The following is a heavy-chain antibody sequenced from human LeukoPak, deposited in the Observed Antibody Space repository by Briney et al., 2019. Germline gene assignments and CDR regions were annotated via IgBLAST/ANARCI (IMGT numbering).Heavy chain of an antibody. V-gene: IGHV3-23*01. D-gene: IGHD3-22*01. J-gene: IGHJ3*01. CDR1: GFIFGSYA. Sequence: PGGSLRLSCAVSGFIFGSYAMGWVRQAPGKGLEWVSTISGPGDNTYYADSVKGRFTISRDNSKNTPYLQMNSLRAEDTAIYYCAKEDYYDSRGHIKLDAFDVWGQGTMVTVSS. CDR2: ISGPGDNT. CDR3: AKEDYYDSRGHIKLDAFDV.